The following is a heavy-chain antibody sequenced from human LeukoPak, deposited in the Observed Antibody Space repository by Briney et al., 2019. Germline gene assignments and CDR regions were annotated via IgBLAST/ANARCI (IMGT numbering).Heavy chain of an antibody. J-gene: IGHJ3*02. CDR2: INPNSGGT. Sequence: ASVKVSCKASGYTFTGYYMHWVRQAPGQGLEWMGWINPNSGGTNYAQKLQGRVTMTTDTSTSTAYMELRSLRSDDTAVYYCARDELWFGEYDAFDIWGQGTMVTVSS. CDR3: ARDELWFGEYDAFDI. CDR1: GYTFTGYY. V-gene: IGHV1-2*02. D-gene: IGHD3-10*01.